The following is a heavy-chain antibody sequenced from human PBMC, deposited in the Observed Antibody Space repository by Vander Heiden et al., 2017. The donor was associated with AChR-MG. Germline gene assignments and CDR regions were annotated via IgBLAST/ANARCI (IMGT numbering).Heavy chain of an antibody. J-gene: IGHJ3*02. Sequence: QVQLQQWGAGLLTPSETLSLTCAVYGGSFSGYYWSWIRQPPGKGLEWIGEINHSGSTNYNPSRKSRVTISVDTSKNQFSLKLSSVTAADTAVYYCARAGDYYDSSGYYYLDAFDIWGQGTMVTVSS. D-gene: IGHD3-22*01. CDR1: GGSFSGYY. V-gene: IGHV4-34*01. CDR2: INHSGST. CDR3: ARAGDYYDSSGYYYLDAFDI.